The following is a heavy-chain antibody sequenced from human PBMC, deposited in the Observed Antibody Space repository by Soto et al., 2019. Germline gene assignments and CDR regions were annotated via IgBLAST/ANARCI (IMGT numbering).Heavy chain of an antibody. CDR3: ARQGEWELRGGWNY. CDR1: GGSISSSSYY. Sequence: QLQLQESGPGLVKPSETLSLTCTVSGGSISSSSYYWGWIRQPPGKGLEWIGSIYYSGSTYYNPSLKSRVTISVDTSKNQFSLKLSSVTAADTAVYYCARQGEWELRGGWNYWGQGTLVTVSS. J-gene: IGHJ4*02. V-gene: IGHV4-39*01. D-gene: IGHD1-26*01. CDR2: IYYSGST.